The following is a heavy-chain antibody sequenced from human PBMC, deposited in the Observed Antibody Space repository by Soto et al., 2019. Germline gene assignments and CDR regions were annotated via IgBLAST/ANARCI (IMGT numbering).Heavy chain of an antibody. V-gene: IGHV4-34*01. CDR2: INHSGST. CDR1: GGSFSGYY. CDR3: ARAVRIKYVVVAARWFDS. Sequence: SETLSLTCAVYGGSFSGYYWSWIRQPPGKGLEWIGEINHSGSTNYNPSLKSRVTISVDTSKNQFSLKLSSVTAADTAVYYCARAVRIKYVVVAARWFDSRGQGTLVTGSS. D-gene: IGHD2-15*01. J-gene: IGHJ5*01.